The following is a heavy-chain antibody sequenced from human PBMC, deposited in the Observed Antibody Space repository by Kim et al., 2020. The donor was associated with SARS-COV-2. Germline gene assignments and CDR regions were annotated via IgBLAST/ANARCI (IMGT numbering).Heavy chain of an antibody. CDR2: ISYDGSNK. Sequence: GGSLRLSCAASGFTFSSYGMHWVRQAPGKGLEWVAVISYDGSNKYYADSVKGRFTISRDNSKNTLYLQMNSLRAEDTAVYYCAKDYRAVAGLMNWYFDLWGRGTLVTVSS. CDR1: GFTFSSYG. D-gene: IGHD6-19*01. V-gene: IGHV3-30*18. J-gene: IGHJ2*01. CDR3: AKDYRAVAGLMNWYFDL.